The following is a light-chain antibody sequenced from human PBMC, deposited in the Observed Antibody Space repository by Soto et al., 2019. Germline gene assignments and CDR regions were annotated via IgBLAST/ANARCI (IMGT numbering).Light chain of an antibody. CDR3: QQYNNWWT. V-gene: IGKV3-15*01. J-gene: IGKJ1*01. CDR1: QSVSSS. Sequence: EIVMTQSPATLSVSPGERATLSCRASQSVSSSLAWYQQKPGQAPRLLLYGASTRATAIPARFSGSGSETEFTLTISSLQSEDSAVYYCQQYNNWWTFGQGTKVEIK. CDR2: GAS.